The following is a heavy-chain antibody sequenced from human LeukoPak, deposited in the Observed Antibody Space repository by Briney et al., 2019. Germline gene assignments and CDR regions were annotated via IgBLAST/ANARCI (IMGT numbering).Heavy chain of an antibody. CDR3: ARARTVAYYSYGMDV. CDR1: GYTFTSYG. CDR2: ISAYNGNT. Sequence: RASVKVSCKASGYTFTSYGISWVRPAPGQGPEWMGWISAYNGNTNYAQNLQGRVTMTTDTTTSTAYMELRSLRSDDTAVYYCARARTVAYYSYGMDVWGQGTTVTVSS. J-gene: IGHJ6*02. D-gene: IGHD4-23*01. V-gene: IGHV1-18*01.